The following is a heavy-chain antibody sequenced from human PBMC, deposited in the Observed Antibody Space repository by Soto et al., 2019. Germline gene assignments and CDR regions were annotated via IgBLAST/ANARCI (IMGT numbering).Heavy chain of an antibody. CDR1: GYTFTSYG. J-gene: IGHJ4*02. V-gene: IGHV1-18*01. CDR2: ISAYNGNT. Sequence: GASVKVSCKASGYTFTSYGISWVRQAPGQGLEWMGWISAYNGNTNYAQKLQGRVTMTTDTSTSTAYMELSSLRPEDTAVYYCAAVVPAAIRAPPVYWGQGTLVTVSS. D-gene: IGHD2-2*01. CDR3: AAVVPAAIRAPPVY.